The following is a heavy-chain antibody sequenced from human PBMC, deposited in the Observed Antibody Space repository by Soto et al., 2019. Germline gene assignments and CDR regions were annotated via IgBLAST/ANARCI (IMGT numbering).Heavy chain of an antibody. J-gene: IGHJ5*02. V-gene: IGHV2-5*01. D-gene: IGHD6-19*01. CDR3: AKSGSSGWYGWFDP. Sequence: CGPTLGSPTPTLTMTCIFAGCSLITSGVGVGWISKPPGKALEWLGFIYCNDDKRYSPSLKSRLTITKDTSKNQVVLTMTNMDPVDTATYYCAKSGSSGWYGWFDPWGQGTLVTVSS. CDR2: IYCNDDK. CDR1: GCSLITSGVG.